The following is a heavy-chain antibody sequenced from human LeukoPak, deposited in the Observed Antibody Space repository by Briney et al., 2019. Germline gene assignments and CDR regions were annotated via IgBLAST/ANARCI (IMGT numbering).Heavy chain of an antibody. CDR3: ARAGAVVDNWFDP. D-gene: IGHD2-15*01. V-gene: IGHV3-11*04. Sequence: GGSLRLSCAASGFIFSDYYMSWIRQAPGKGLEWVSYISRSGSTIYYADSVKGQFTISRDNAKNSLYLQMNSLRAEDTAVYYCARAGAVVDNWFDPWGQGTLVTVSS. J-gene: IGHJ5*02. CDR1: GFIFSDYY. CDR2: ISRSGSTI.